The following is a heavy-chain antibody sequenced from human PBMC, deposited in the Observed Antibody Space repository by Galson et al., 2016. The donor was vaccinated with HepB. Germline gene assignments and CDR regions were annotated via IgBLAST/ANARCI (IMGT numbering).Heavy chain of an antibody. CDR3: ARGFGYHAFDF. D-gene: IGHD5-18*01. J-gene: IGHJ3*01. CDR2: ISYRGST. CDR1: GDPISPHF. V-gene: IGHV4-59*11. Sequence: ETLSLTCTVSGDPISPHFWSWIRQPPGKGLEWIGYISYRGSTNYSASLTSRVTISLDTSDKQFSLKLNSVTAADTAVYYCARGFGYHAFDFWGQGTTVTVSS.